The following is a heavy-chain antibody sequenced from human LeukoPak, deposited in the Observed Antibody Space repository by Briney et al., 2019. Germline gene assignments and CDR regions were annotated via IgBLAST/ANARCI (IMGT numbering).Heavy chain of an antibody. CDR3: ARSIAADGRYYYYYMDV. V-gene: IGHV1-69*13. CDR1: GGTFSSYA. J-gene: IGHJ6*03. D-gene: IGHD6-13*01. CDR2: IIPIFGTA. Sequence: TVKDSCKASGGTFSSYAISWVRQAPGQGLEWMGGIIPIFGTANYAQKFQGRVTITADESTSTAYMELSSLRAEDTAVYYCARSIAADGRYYYYYMDVWGKGTTVIVSS.